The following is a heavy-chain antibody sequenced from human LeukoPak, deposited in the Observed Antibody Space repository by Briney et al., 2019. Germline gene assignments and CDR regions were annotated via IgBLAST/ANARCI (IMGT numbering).Heavy chain of an antibody. Sequence: PSETLSLTCTVSGGSISSGGYYWSWIRQHPGKGLEWIVYIYYSGSTYCNPSLESRVTISVDTSKNQFSLKLSSVTAADTAVYYCAREHGVLLWFGELWGAFDSWGQGTMVTVSS. CDR3: AREHGVLLWFGELWGAFDS. D-gene: IGHD3-10*01. J-gene: IGHJ3*02. V-gene: IGHV4-31*03. CDR1: GGSISSGGYY. CDR2: IYYSGST.